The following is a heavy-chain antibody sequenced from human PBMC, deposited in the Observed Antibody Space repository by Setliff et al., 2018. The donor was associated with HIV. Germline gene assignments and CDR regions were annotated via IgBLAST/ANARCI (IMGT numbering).Heavy chain of an antibody. D-gene: IGHD1-1*01. V-gene: IGHV4-39*02. CDR3: ARKGWNAYEAFDY. CDR2: INRSGGT. J-gene: IGHJ4*02. Sequence: SETLSLTCTVSGGSMSTTEYHWDWIRQPPGKGLEWIGNINRSGGTKYNPSLKSRVTISVDMSKNHFSLSLTSVTAAETAIYFCARKGWNAYEAFDYWGQGSLVTVSS. CDR1: GGSMSTTEYH.